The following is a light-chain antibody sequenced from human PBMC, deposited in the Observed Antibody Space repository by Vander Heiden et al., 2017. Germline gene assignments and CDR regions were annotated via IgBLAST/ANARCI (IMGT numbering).Light chain of an antibody. CDR3: QQYNSYSLYT. CDR2: KAS. Sequence: DIQMTQSPSTLSASVGDRVTITCRASQSINSWLAWYQQKPGKAPKLLIYKASSLQSGDPSRFSGSGSGTEFTLTISSLQPDDFATYYCQQYNSYSLYTFGQGTKLEIK. V-gene: IGKV1-5*03. CDR1: QSINSW. J-gene: IGKJ2*01.